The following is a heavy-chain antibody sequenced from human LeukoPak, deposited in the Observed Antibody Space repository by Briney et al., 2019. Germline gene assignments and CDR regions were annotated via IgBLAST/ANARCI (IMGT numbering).Heavy chain of an antibody. V-gene: IGHV1-18*01. CDR1: GYSFISYG. CDR3: ARRGSGGSSDY. D-gene: IGHD2-15*01. CDR2: ISVHNGNK. J-gene: IGHJ4*02. Sequence: ASVTVSCKASGYSFISYGFTWVRQAPGQGLEWMGWISVHNGNKNYAQKFQGRVTMTTDTPKSTAYMEVRSLRSDDTAVYYCARRGSGGSSDYWGQGTLVTVSS.